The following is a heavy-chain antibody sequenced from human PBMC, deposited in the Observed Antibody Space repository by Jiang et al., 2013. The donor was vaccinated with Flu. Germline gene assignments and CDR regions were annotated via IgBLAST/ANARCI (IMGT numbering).Heavy chain of an antibody. CDR1: GFTFSSYG. CDR3: ARPMSAATAYYYYGMDV. J-gene: IGHJ6*04. CDR2: ISYDGSNK. D-gene: IGHD2-15*01. Sequence: GGGVVQPGRSLRLSCAASGFTFSSYGMHWARQAPGKGLEWVAFISYDGSNKYYADSVKGRFTISRDNSQNTLYLQMNSLRAEDTAVYYCARPMSAATAYYYYGMDVWGKGTTVTVSS. V-gene: IGHV3-30*03.